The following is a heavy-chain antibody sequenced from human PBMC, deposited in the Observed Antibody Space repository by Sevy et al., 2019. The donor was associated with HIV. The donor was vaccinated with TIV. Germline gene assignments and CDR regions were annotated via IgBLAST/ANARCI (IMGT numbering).Heavy chain of an antibody. V-gene: IGHV1-24*01. CDR1: GYTLTKLS. J-gene: IGHJ5*02. D-gene: IGHD2-15*01. CDR2: FDPQHGET. CDR3: ATVGLRYFSGSSTYQGDWFDP. Sequence: ASVKVSCKVSGYTLTKLSIHWVRPAPGKGLEWMGHFDPQHGETIYAERFQGRVTITADTSIDTGYMELSRLTSEDTAVYYCATVGLRYFSGSSTYQGDWFDPWGQGTLVTVSS.